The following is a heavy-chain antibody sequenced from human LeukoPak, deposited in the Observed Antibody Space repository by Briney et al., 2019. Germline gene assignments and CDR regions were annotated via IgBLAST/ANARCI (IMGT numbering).Heavy chain of an antibody. D-gene: IGHD1-26*01. V-gene: IGHV3-21*01. CDR3: ARDKTGIVGARNLFFDY. CDR2: ISSSSSYI. J-gene: IGHJ4*02. CDR1: GFTFSSYS. Sequence: PGGSLRLSCAASGFTFSSYSMNWVRQAPGKGLEWVSSISSSSSYIYYADSVKGRFTISRDNAKNSLYLQMNSLRAEDTAVYYCARDKTGIVGARNLFFDYWGQGTLVTVSS.